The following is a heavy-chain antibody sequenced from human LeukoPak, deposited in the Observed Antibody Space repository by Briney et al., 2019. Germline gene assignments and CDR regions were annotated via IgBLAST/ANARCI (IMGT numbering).Heavy chain of an antibody. Sequence: SVKVSCKASGGTFSSYAISWVRQAPGQGLEWMGGIIPIFGTANYAQKFQGRVTITADESTGTAYMELSRLRSDDTAVYFCASVIAASGTRNWYFDLWGRGTLVTVSS. CDR1: GGTFSSYA. D-gene: IGHD6-13*01. CDR3: ASVIAASGTRNWYFDL. CDR2: IIPIFGTA. V-gene: IGHV1-69*13. J-gene: IGHJ2*01.